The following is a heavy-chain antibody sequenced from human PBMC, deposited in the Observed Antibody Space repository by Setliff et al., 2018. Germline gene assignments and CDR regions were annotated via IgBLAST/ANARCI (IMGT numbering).Heavy chain of an antibody. J-gene: IGHJ5*02. D-gene: IGHD3-9*01. CDR3: ASNYDIHLYNWFDP. Sequence: ASVKVSCKVSGYTLTELSMHWVRQAPGKGLEWMGGFDPEDGETIYAQKFQERLTITRDMSTSTAYMELSSLRSEDTAVYYCASNYDIHLYNWFDPWGQGTLVTVSS. CDR2: FDPEDGET. CDR1: GYTLTELS. V-gene: IGHV1-24*01.